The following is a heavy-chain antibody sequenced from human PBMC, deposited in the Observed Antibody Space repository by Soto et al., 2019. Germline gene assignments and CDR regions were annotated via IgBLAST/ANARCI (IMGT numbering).Heavy chain of an antibody. Sequence: PGESLKISCKASGYIFTSYWIGWVRQMPGIGLEWMGIVNPADSDTRYSPSFQGQVTVSADKSISTAYLQWGSLKASDTAMYYCVTPDSSGYYSHWGQGXPVTVYS. J-gene: IGHJ4*02. CDR1: GYIFTSYW. D-gene: IGHD3-22*01. V-gene: IGHV5-51*01. CDR2: VNPADSDT. CDR3: VTPDSSGYYSH.